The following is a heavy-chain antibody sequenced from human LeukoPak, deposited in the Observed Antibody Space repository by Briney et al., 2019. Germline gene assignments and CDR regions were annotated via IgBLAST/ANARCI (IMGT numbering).Heavy chain of an antibody. J-gene: IGHJ4*02. D-gene: IGHD6-13*01. Sequence: ASVKVSCKASGYTFTSYYMHWVRQAPGQGLEWMGIINPSGGSTSYAQKFRGRVTMTRDMSTSTVYMELSSLRSEDTAVYYCARDLPYSSSWESIDYWGQGTLVTVSS. CDR1: GYTFTSYY. V-gene: IGHV1-46*01. CDR2: INPSGGST. CDR3: ARDLPYSSSWESIDY.